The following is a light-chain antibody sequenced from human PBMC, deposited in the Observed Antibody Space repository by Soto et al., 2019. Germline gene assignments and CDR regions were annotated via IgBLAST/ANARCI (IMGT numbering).Light chain of an antibody. J-gene: IGKJ1*01. CDR1: QSVSSSY. Sequence: EIVLTQSPGTLSLSPGERATLSCRASQSVSSSYLAWYQQKPGQAPRLLIYGASSRATGIPDRFNGSGSGTDFTLTISRLEPEDFAVYYSPQYGSSSCTCGQGAKVDIK. CDR2: GAS. CDR3: PQYGSSSCT. V-gene: IGKV3-20*01.